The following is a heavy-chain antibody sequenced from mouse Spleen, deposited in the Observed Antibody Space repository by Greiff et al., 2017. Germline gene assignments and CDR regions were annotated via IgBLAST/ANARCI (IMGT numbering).Heavy chain of an antibody. D-gene: IGHD2-4*01. V-gene: IGHV5-17*01. CDR1: GFTFSDYG. J-gene: IGHJ3*01. CDR3: ARRNSYDYDPWFAY. Sequence: DVMLVESGGGLVKPGGSLKLSCAASGFTFSDYGMHWVRQAPEKGLEWVAYISSGSSTIYYADTVKGRFTISRDNAKNTLFLQMTSLRSEDTAMYYCARRNSYDYDPWFAYWGQGTLVTVSA. CDR2: ISSGSSTI.